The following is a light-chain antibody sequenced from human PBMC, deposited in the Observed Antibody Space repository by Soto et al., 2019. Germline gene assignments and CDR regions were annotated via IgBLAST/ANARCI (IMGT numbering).Light chain of an antibody. Sequence: QSVLTQPASVSGSPGQSITISCTGTSSDVGSYNLISWYQQYPDKAPKLMIYEVNKRPSGVSNRFSGSKSGNTASLTISGLQAEDEADYYCCSYAGSSTFYVFGSGTKVT. CDR1: SSDVGSYNL. J-gene: IGLJ1*01. CDR2: EVN. CDR3: CSYAGSSTFYV. V-gene: IGLV2-23*02.